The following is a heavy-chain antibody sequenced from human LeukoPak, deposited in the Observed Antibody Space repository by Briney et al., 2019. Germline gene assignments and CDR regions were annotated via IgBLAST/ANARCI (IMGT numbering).Heavy chain of an antibody. CDR1: GYTFTSYG. CDR2: ISAYNGNT. D-gene: IGHD5-12*01. J-gene: IGHJ3*02. V-gene: IGHV1-18*01. Sequence: ASVKVSCKASGYTFTSYGISWVRQAPGQGLEWMGWISAYNGNTNYAQKLQGRVTMTTDTSTSTAYMELRSLRSDDTAVYYCARDDLTDIVATTDAFDIWGQETMVTVSS. CDR3: ARDDLTDIVATTDAFDI.